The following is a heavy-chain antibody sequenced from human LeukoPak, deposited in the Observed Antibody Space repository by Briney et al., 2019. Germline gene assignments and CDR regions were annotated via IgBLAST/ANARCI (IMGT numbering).Heavy chain of an antibody. CDR1: GYTFTSYG. V-gene: IGHV1-18*01. D-gene: IGHD4-11*01. CDR2: ISAHTGDI. CDR3: ARVGFSKYYHHMDV. Sequence: ASVKVSCKASGYTFTSYGVYWVRQAPGQGLEWVGWISAHTGDIKYAQKFQGRVTMTTDTSTSTAYMELRNLRSDDTAVYYCARVGFSKYYHHMDVWGKGTTVTVSS. J-gene: IGHJ6*03.